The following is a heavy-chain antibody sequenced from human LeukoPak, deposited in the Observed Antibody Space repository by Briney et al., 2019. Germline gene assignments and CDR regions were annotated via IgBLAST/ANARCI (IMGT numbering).Heavy chain of an antibody. CDR1: GGTFSSYA. J-gene: IGHJ3*02. D-gene: IGHD3-10*01. V-gene: IGHV1-69*05. CDR3: ARPGRAAYAFDI. CDR2: IIPIFGTA. Sequence: GASVKVSCKASGGTFSSYAISWVRQAPGQGLEWMGGIIPIFGTANYAQKFQGRVTITTDESTSTAYMELGSLRSEDTAAYYCARPGRAAYAFDIWGQGTMVTVSS.